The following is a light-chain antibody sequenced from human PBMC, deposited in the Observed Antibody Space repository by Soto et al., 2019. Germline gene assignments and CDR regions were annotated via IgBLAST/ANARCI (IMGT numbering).Light chain of an antibody. V-gene: IGLV2-14*01. CDR1: SSDVGNYIF. J-gene: IGLJ2*01. CDR3: SSFSSRNALV. Sequence: QSALTQPASVSGSPGQSITISCTGTSSDVGNYIFVSWYRQHPGKAPKLMIYDINNRPSGVSYRFSGSKSGNTASLTISSLLPEDEAVYFCSSFSSRNALVFGGGTQLTVL. CDR2: DIN.